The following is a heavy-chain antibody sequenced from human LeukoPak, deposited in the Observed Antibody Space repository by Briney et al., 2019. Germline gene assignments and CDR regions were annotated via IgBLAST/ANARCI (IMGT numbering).Heavy chain of an antibody. Sequence: APVKVSCKASGYTFTSYGISWVRQAPGQGLEWMGWISAYNGNTNYAQKLQGRVTMTTDTSTSTAYMELRSLRSDDTAVYYCARQAVAGTTGYYYYYMDVWGKGTTVTVSS. V-gene: IGHV1-18*01. J-gene: IGHJ6*03. CDR2: ISAYNGNT. CDR3: ARQAVAGTTGYYYYYMDV. D-gene: IGHD6-19*01. CDR1: GYTFTSYG.